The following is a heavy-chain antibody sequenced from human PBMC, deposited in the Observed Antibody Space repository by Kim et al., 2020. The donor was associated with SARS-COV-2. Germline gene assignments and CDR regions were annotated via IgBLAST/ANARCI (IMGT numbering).Heavy chain of an antibody. J-gene: IGHJ4*02. CDR2: T. D-gene: IGHD3-16*01. Sequence: TNYAQKFQGRVTMTRDTSISTAYMELSRLRSDDTAVYYCARALWGKPFDYWGQGTLVTVSS. CDR3: ARALWGKPFDY. V-gene: IGHV1-2*02.